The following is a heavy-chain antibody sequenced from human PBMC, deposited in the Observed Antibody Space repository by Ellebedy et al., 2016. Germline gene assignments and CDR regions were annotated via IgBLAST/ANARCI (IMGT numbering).Heavy chain of an antibody. J-gene: IGHJ4*02. CDR3: AKMGLYDLLDY. CDR1: GFTFSSYA. CDR2: ISGSGSST. V-gene: IGHV3-23*01. Sequence: GGSLRLSCAASGFTFSSYAMSWVRQAPGKGLEWVSGISGSGSSTYYADSVKGRFTISRDSSKNTLYLQMNSLRAEDTAVYYCAKMGLYDLLDYWGQGTLVTVSS. D-gene: IGHD3-3*01.